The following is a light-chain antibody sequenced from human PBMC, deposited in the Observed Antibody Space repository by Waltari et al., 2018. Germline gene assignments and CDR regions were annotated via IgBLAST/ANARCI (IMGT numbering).Light chain of an antibody. Sequence: QSALTQPPSASGSPGQSVTISCTGTSSDVGGYKYVSWYQQPPGKAPKLIIYEVSTRPSGVPDRFSGSKSGNTASLTVSWLQAEDEADYYCNSYVGSTLFYVFGTGTKVTVV. CDR3: NSYVGSTLFYV. J-gene: IGLJ1*01. V-gene: IGLV2-8*01. CDR1: SSDVGGYKY. CDR2: EVS.